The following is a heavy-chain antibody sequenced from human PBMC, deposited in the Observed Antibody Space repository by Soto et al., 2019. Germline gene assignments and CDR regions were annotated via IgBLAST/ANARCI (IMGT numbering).Heavy chain of an antibody. J-gene: IGHJ4*02. Sequence: QVQLQESGPGLVKPSGTLSLTCAVSGGSINSRYWWSWVRQSPGKGLEWIGEIYHSGSTNYNSSLKSRVTTSVDKSKNQFSLHLSSVAAADTAVYYCARDQNGSGNYYTRYFDYWGQGTLVTVSS. CDR3: ARDQNGSGNYYTRYFDY. D-gene: IGHD3-10*01. CDR2: IYHSGST. V-gene: IGHV4-4*02. CDR1: GGSINSRYW.